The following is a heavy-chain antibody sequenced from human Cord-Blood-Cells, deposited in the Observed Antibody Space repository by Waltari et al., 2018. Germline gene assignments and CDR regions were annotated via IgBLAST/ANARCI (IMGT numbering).Heavy chain of an antibody. Sequence: QVQLVQSGAEVTKPGASVKVSCKVSGYTLTELSMHWVRKAPGKGLEWMGGLDPEDGETIYAQKFQGRVTMTEDTSTDTAYMELSSLRSEDTAVYYCATDPPWYSSSSVGYWGQGTLVTVSS. D-gene: IGHD6-6*01. CDR1: GYTLTELS. J-gene: IGHJ4*02. CDR3: ATDPPWYSSSSVGY. CDR2: LDPEDGET. V-gene: IGHV1-24*01.